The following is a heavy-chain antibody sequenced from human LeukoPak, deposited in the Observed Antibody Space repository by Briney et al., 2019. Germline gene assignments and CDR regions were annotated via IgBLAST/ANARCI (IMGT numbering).Heavy chain of an antibody. D-gene: IGHD5-18*01. V-gene: IGHV3-74*01. CDR1: GFTFSSYW. J-gene: IGHJ4*02. Sequence: PGGSLRLSCAASGFTFSSYWMHWVRQAPGKGLVWVSCINSDGSDTNSADSVKGRFTISRDNAKNTVYLQMNSLRAEDTAVYYCVRGLGSGYSYAYGVYWGQGTLVTVSS. CDR3: VRGLGSGYSYAYGVY. CDR2: INSDGSDT.